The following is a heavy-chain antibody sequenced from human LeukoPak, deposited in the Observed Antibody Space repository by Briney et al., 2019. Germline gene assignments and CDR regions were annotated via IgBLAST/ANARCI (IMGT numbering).Heavy chain of an antibody. V-gene: IGHV3-21*01. CDR2: ISSSSTYI. Sequence: GGSLRLSCAASGFTFSSYSMNWVRQAPGKGLEWVSSISSSSTYIYYADSVKGRFTTSRDNAKNSLHLQMNSLRAEDTAVYYCAREEKYYFDYWGQGTLVTVSS. CDR3: AREEKYYFDY. CDR1: GFTFSSYS. J-gene: IGHJ4*02.